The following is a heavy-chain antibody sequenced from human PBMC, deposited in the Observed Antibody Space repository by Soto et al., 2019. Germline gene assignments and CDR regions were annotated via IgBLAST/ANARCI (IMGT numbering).Heavy chain of an antibody. CDR1: GYTFTSYA. Sequence: QVQLVQSGAEVKKPGASVKVSCKASGYTFTSYAMHWVRQAPGQRLEWMGWINAGNGNTKYSQKFQSRVTITRDTSACTAYMGLSSLGSEDTAVYYCARDLGGWPDYWGQGTLVTVSS. V-gene: IGHV1-3*01. D-gene: IGHD2-15*01. CDR2: INAGNGNT. J-gene: IGHJ4*02. CDR3: ARDLGGWPDY.